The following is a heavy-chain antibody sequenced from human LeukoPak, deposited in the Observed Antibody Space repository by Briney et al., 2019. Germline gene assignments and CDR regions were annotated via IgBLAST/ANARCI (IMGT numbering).Heavy chain of an antibody. J-gene: IGHJ3*02. V-gene: IGHV3-30*02. CDR3: ARQMLRGVIEDAFDI. Sequence: GGSLRLSCAASGFTFSSYGMHWVRQAPGKGREWVAFIRYDGSNKYYADSVKGRFTISRDNSKNSLYMQMNSLRAEDTAVYYCARQMLRGVIEDAFDIWGQGTMVTVSS. D-gene: IGHD3-10*01. CDR2: IRYDGSNK. CDR1: GFTFSSYG.